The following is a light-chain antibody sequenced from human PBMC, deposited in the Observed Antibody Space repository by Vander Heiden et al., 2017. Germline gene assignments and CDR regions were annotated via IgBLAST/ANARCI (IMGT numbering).Light chain of an antibody. CDR2: GAA. V-gene: IGKV1-39*01. CDR1: KSNSSD. J-gene: IGKJ4*01. CDR3: QQSYSTPPLT. Sequence: DIEMTQSPSSLSASLGYRVTITCRASKSNSSDLNGYQQKPGKARKLLIYGAASLQSGVPSRLSGSGSGTDITLTISSLQPEDVATDYCQQSYSTPPLTFGGGTKVEIK.